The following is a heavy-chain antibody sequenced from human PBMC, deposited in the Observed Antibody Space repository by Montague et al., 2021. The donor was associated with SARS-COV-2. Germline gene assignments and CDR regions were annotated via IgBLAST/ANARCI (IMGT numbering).Heavy chain of an antibody. J-gene: IGHJ4*02. CDR2: VYYSGST. CDR1: GDSISIYY. Sequence: SETLSLTCTVSGDSISIYYWSWIRQPPGKGLEWIGYVYYSGSTNYNPSLKSRVTISVDTPKNQVSLKLMSVTAADTAVYYCARGERGAWYNHYFDYWGQGALVAVSS. V-gene: IGHV4-59*13. CDR3: ARGERGAWYNHYFDY. D-gene: IGHD6-19*01.